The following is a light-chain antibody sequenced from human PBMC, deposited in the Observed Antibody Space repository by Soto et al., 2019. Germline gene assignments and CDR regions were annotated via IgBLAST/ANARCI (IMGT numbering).Light chain of an antibody. CDR1: SSDVGGFNY. V-gene: IGLV2-11*01. J-gene: IGLJ3*02. CDR3: CSYAGSYTSWV. Sequence: QSVLTQPRSVSGSPGQSLTISCTGTSSDVGGFNYVSWYQHHPGKAPKFMIYDVNKRPSGVPDRFPGSKSGNTASLTISGLQAEDEADYYCCSYAGSYTSWVFGGGTKLTVL. CDR2: DVN.